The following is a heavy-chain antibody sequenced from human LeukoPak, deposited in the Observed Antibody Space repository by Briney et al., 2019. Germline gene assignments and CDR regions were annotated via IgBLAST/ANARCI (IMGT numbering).Heavy chain of an antibody. CDR1: GGSISSYY. CDR3: AGLGGYCTNAVCYSTFDI. J-gene: IGHJ3*02. Sequence: WETLSLTCTVSGGSISSYYSSWLRQPAGKGLEWIGRVYTSGNADYNPSLKSRVTMSLDTSKNQFSLKLNSVTAADTAVYYCAGLGGYCTNAVCYSTFDIWGQGTMVTVSS. D-gene: IGHD2-8*01. CDR2: VYTSGNA. V-gene: IGHV4-4*07.